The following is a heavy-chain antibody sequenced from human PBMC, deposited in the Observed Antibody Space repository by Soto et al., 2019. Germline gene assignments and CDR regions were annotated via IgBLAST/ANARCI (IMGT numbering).Heavy chain of an antibody. V-gene: IGHV4-30-2*06. Sequence: QLQLQESGSGLVKTSETLSLTCTVSGASISYGGFSWSWIRQSPGKGLEWIGYISHLESTYFHPSFKSRLTMSIDRTRNQFSLKRSSVTAADMAVYYGARGGGYDSFDYWGQGVLVTVSS. CDR3: ARGGGYDSFDY. CDR2: ISHLEST. J-gene: IGHJ4*02. CDR1: GASISYGGFS. D-gene: IGHD5-12*01.